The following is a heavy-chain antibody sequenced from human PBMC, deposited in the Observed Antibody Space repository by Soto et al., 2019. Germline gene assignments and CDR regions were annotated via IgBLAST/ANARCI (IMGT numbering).Heavy chain of an antibody. CDR1: GITFSTYA. CDR3: ARAISGYVT. CDR2: INTGNGNT. J-gene: IGHJ5*02. D-gene: IGHD5-12*01. V-gene: IGHV1-3*04. Sequence: QVQLVQSGAEVKKPGASVKVSCKASGITFSTYAIHWVRQAPGQSLEWMGWINTGNGNTRYSQNFQSRVTLTRDTSASTAYMDLSSLRSEDTSIYYCARAISGYVTWGQGPLVTVSS.